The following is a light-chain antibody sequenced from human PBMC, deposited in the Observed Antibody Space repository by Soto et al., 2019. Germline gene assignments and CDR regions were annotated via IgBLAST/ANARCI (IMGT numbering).Light chain of an antibody. CDR3: QHYNSYSEA. Sequence: DIQMTQSPSTLSGSVGDRVTITCRASQTISSWLAWYQQKPGKAPKLLIYKASTLKSGFPSRFSGSGSGTEFTITISSLQSDDFATYYCQHYNSYSEAFGQGTKVEL. CDR1: QTISSW. J-gene: IGKJ1*01. V-gene: IGKV1-5*03. CDR2: KAS.